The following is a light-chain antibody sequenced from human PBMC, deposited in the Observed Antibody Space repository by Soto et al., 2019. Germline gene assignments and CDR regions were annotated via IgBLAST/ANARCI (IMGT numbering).Light chain of an antibody. CDR1: QSISSY. V-gene: IGKV1-39*01. CDR2: AAS. J-gene: IGKJ5*01. CDR3: HQSYSTLPIS. Sequence: DIQMTQSPSSLSASVGDRVTITCRASQSISSYLNWYQQKPGKAPKLLSYAASSLQSGVPSRFSGSGSRTDFTLTISSPQPEDFATYYCHQSYSTLPISFGQGTRLEIK.